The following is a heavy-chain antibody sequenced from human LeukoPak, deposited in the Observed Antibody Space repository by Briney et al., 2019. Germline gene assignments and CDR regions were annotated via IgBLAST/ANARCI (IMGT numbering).Heavy chain of an antibody. Sequence: ASVKVSCKASGYTFTSYGISWVRQAPGQGLEWMGWISAYNGNTNYAQKLQGRVTMTTDTSTSTAYMELRSLRSDDTAVYYCAREENSGYDFSYYGMDVWGQGTTVTVSS. CDR1: GYTFTSYG. CDR3: AREENSGYDFSYYGMDV. CDR2: ISAYNGNT. J-gene: IGHJ6*02. D-gene: IGHD5-12*01. V-gene: IGHV1-18*01.